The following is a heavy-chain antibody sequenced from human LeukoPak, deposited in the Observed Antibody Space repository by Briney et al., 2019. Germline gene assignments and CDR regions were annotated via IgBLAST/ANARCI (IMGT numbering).Heavy chain of an antibody. CDR3: ARGGLYSSAWFDP. CDR1: GGTFISYS. CDR2: IIPILNIT. V-gene: IGHV1-69*02. Sequence: SVKVSCKASGGTFISYSISWVRQAPGERLEWMGRIIPILNITNFKQKYQGGVAITADRSTNIVDVELSSLRSEDTAVYYCARGGLYSSAWFDPWGQGTLVTVSS. D-gene: IGHD6-19*01. J-gene: IGHJ5*02.